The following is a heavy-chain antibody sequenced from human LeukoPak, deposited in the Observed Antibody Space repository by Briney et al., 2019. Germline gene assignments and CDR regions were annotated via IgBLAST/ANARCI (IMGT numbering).Heavy chain of an antibody. Sequence: SETLSLTCTVSGGPISSYYWSWIRQPAGKGLEWIGRIYTSGSTNYNPSLKSRVTMSVDTSKNQFSLKVNSVTAADTAVYYCARHGGHSGFDPYDYWGQGTLVTVSS. V-gene: IGHV4-4*07. CDR1: GGPISSYY. CDR2: IYTSGST. D-gene: IGHD5-12*01. CDR3: ARHGGHSGFDPYDY. J-gene: IGHJ4*02.